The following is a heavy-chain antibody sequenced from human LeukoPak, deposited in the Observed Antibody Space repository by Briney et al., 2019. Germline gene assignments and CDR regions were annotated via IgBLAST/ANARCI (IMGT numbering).Heavy chain of an antibody. CDR1: GYTFTGYY. CDR2: INPNSGGT. Sequence: ASVKVSCKASGYTFTGYYMHWVRQAPGQGLEWMGWINPNSGGTNYAQKFQGRVTMTRDTSISTVYMELSSLRSEDTAVYYCAGVGYIRGRNWFDPWGQGTLVTVSS. J-gene: IGHJ5*02. V-gene: IGHV1-2*02. CDR3: AGVGYIRGRNWFDP. D-gene: IGHD5-18*01.